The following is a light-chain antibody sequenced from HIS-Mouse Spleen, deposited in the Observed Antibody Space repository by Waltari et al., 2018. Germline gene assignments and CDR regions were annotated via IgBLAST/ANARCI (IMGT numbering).Light chain of an antibody. CDR1: SLRSYY. CDR2: GKN. Sequence: SSELTQDPAVSVALGQTVRITCQGDSLRSYYASWYQQKPGQAPVLVICGKNNRPSGIPDRFPGSSSGNTASLTITGAQAEDEADYYCNSRDSSGNHLVFGGGTKLTVL. CDR3: NSRDSSGNHLV. J-gene: IGLJ3*02. V-gene: IGLV3-19*01.